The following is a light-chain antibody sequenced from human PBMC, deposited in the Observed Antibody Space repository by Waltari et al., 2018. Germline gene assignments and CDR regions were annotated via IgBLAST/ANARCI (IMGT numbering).Light chain of an antibody. V-gene: IGLV1-44*01. CDR3: AAWDDSLNGYV. CDR1: SARTVSNT. J-gene: IGLJ1*01. CDR2: SIN. Sequence: QSVLTQSPPASWTPGQRLVLPCSASSARTVSNTLNWYQQLPGTAPKLLIYSINQRPSGVPDRVSGSKSGTSASLAISGLQSEDEADYYCAAWDDSLNGYVFGTGTKVTVL.